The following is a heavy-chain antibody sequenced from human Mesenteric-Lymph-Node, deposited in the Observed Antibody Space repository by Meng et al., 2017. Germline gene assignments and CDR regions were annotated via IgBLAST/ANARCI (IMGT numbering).Heavy chain of an antibody. V-gene: IGHV4-4*02. Sequence: QVQRQESGPGLVKPSGTLSLTCAVSGGSLGSRNWWSWVRQPPGKGLEWIGEIYHSGSTNYNPSLKSRVTISVDESKNQFSLRLSSVTAADTAVYYCARVGAYCGGDCYHPRWGQGTLVTVSS. CDR3: ARVGAYCGGDCYHPR. CDR2: IYHSGST. CDR1: GGSLGSRNW. J-gene: IGHJ4*02. D-gene: IGHD2-21*02.